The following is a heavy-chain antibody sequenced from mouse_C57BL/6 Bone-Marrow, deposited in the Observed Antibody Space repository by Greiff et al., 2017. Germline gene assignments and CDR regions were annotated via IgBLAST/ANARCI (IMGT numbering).Heavy chain of an antibody. J-gene: IGHJ2*01. CDR1: W. CDR3: ARGGQLRPYYFDY. Sequence: QVQLQQPGAELVKPGASVKLSYWMHWVKQRPGQGLEWIGEIYPRSGNTYYNEKFKGKATLTADKSSSTAYMELRSLTSEDSAVYFCARGGQLRPYYFDYWGQGTTLTVSS. D-gene: IGHD3-2*02. CDR2: IYPRSGNT. V-gene: IGHV1-64*01.